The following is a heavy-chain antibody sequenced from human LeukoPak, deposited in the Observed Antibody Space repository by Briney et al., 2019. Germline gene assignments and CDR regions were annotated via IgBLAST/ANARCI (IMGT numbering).Heavy chain of an antibody. Sequence: ASVKVSCKASGYTFTGYYMHWVRQARGQGLEWMGWINHTSGGTNYAQKFQGRVTMNRDTSISTAYMELSRLRSDDTAGYYCTRSTWMSGVVGYSGYDFCYWGQGTLVTVSS. V-gene: IGHV1-2*02. D-gene: IGHD5-12*01. CDR3: TRSTWMSGVVGYSGYDFCY. CDR2: INHTSGGT. J-gene: IGHJ4*02. CDR1: GYTFTGYY.